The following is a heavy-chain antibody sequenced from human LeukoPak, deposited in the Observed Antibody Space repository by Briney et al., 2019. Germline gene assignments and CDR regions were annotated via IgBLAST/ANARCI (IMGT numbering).Heavy chain of an antibody. CDR3: ARDVSSPSSWWFDP. D-gene: IGHD2-2*01. CDR1: GYTFTSYD. V-gene: IGHV1-8*03. CDR2: MNPNSGNT. J-gene: IGHJ5*02. Sequence: GASVKVSCKASGYTFTSYDINWVRQATGQGLEWMGWMNPNSGNTGYAQKFQGRVTITRNTSISTAYMELSSLRSDDTAVYYCARDVSSPSSWWFDPWGQGTLVIVSS.